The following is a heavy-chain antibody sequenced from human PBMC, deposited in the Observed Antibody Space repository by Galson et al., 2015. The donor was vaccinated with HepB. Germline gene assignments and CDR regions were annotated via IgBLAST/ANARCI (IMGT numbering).Heavy chain of an antibody. CDR1: GFTFSSNR. CDR2: ISSSSSTI. V-gene: IGHV3-48*04. Sequence: SLRLSCADSGFTFSSNRMNWVRQAPGKGLEWVSYISSSSSTIYYADSVKGRFTISRDNAENSLYLQMNSLRAEDTAVYYCARQSGRWLQLALDYWGQGTLVTVSS. J-gene: IGHJ4*02. D-gene: IGHD5-24*01. CDR3: ARQSGRWLQLALDY.